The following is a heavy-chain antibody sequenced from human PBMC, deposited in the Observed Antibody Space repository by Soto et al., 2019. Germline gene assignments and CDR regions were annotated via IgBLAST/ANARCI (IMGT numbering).Heavy chain of an antibody. J-gene: IGHJ4*02. D-gene: IGHD6-13*01. CDR1: GFSFSSYA. CDR2: ISGSDDST. Sequence: VGSLRLSCVASGFSFSSYAMSWVRQAPGKGLEWVSVISGSDDSTYYADSVKGRFTISRDNSKNTLYLQMNSLRAEDTAVYYCAKDRERDAWYEDYWGQGTLVTVSS. V-gene: IGHV3-23*01. CDR3: AKDRERDAWYEDY.